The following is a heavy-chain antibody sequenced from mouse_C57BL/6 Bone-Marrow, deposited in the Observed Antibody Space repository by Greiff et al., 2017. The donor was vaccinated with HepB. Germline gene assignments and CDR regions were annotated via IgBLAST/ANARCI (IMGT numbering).Heavy chain of an antibody. CDR2: IYPRSGNT. D-gene: IGHD1-1*01. CDR3: ARGAYGSSEEGYAMDY. CDR1: GYTFTSYG. Sequence: VQRVESGAELARPGASVKLSCKASGYTFTSYGISWVKQRTGQGLEWIGEIYPRSGNTYYNEKFKGKATLTADKSSSTAYMELRSLTSEDSAVYFCARGAYGSSEEGYAMDYWGQGTSVTVSS. V-gene: IGHV1-81*01. J-gene: IGHJ4*01.